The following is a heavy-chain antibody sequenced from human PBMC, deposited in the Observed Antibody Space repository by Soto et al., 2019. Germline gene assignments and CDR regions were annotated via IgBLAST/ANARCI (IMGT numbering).Heavy chain of an antibody. CDR2: ISSSSSTI. CDR3: ARFLDSESYYVSLNFDY. D-gene: IGHD1-26*01. Sequence: GGSLRLSCAASGFTFSSYSMNWVRQAPGKGLEWVSYISSSSSTIYYADSVKGRFTISRDNAKNSLYLQMNSLRDEDTAVYYCARFLDSESYYVSLNFDYWGQGTLVTVSS. CDR1: GFTFSSYS. V-gene: IGHV3-48*02. J-gene: IGHJ4*02.